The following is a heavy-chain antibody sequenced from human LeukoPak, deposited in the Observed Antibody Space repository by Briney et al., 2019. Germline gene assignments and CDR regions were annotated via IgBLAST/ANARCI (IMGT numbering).Heavy chain of an antibody. Sequence: SETLSLTCTVSGGSISSSSYYWGWIRQPPGKGLEWIGSIYYSGSTYYNPSLNSRFTISVDTSKNQFSLKLSSVTAADTAVYYCVRHLYSGSYRGLFDYWGQGTLVTVSS. CDR2: IYYSGST. CDR3: VRHLYSGSYRGLFDY. CDR1: GGSISSSSYY. V-gene: IGHV4-39*01. J-gene: IGHJ4*02. D-gene: IGHD1-26*01.